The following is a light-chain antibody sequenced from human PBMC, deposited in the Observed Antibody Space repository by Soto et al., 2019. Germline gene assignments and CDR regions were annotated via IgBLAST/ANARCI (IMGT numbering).Light chain of an antibody. V-gene: IGKV3-20*01. J-gene: IGKJ1*01. CDR3: QQYGGSLRT. CDR2: GAS. Sequence: IVLTQSPGTLSLSPGERATLSCRASQSVSSSYLAWYQQKPGQAPRLLIYGASSRATGIPDRFSGSGSGTDFTLTISRLEPEDFAVYYCQQYGGSLRTFGQGTKVDIK. CDR1: QSVSSSY.